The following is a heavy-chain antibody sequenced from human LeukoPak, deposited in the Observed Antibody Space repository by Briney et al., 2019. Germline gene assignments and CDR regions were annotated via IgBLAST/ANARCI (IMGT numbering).Heavy chain of an antibody. CDR2: IYYSGST. D-gene: IGHD6-13*01. J-gene: IGHJ3*01. V-gene: IGHV4-39*01. CDR3: ARSAPGYSSSWHGG. Sequence: SETLSLTCTVSGGSISSSSYYWGWIRQPPGKGLEWIGSIYYSGSTYYNPSLKSRVTIFVDTSKNQFSLKLSSVTAADTAVYYCARSAPGYSSSWHGGWGQGTMVTVSS. CDR1: GGSISSSSYY.